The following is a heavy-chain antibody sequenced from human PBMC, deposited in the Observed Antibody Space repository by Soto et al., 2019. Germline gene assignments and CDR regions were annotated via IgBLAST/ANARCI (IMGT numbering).Heavy chain of an antibody. D-gene: IGHD4-17*01. CDR3: ARRKTYGDYEPPFDF. Sequence: QITLKESGPTLVKPTQTLTLTCTFSGFSLTTYSVGVGWIRQPPGKALEWVALVFGDGVTRYSPSLQSRLNITKDTSKNQVVLTMTNMDPVDTATYFCARRKTYGDYEPPFDFWGQGTLVTVSS. CDR1: GFSLTTYSVG. CDR2: VFGDGVT. J-gene: IGHJ4*02. V-gene: IGHV2-5*02.